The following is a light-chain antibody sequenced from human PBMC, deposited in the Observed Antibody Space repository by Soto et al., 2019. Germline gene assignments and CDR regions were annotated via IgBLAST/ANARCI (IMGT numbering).Light chain of an antibody. CDR2: NAS. CDR1: QSISSG. J-gene: IGKJ4*01. V-gene: IGKV1-5*03. Sequence: DIQMTQSPSTLSVSVGDRVTITCRASQSISSGLGWYRQKPGKAPMRLIYNASSLGSGVPSRCSGSGSGTEVTLTISSLEPDDFETYYCQQYNSYPRTFAGGTKVDIK. CDR3: QQYNSYPRT.